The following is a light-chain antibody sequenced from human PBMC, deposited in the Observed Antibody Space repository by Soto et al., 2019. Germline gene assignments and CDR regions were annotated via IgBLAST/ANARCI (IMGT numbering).Light chain of an antibody. J-gene: IGKJ1*01. CDR2: AAS. Sequence: DIQMTQSPSSLSASVGDRVTITCQASQDISNYLNWYQQKPGKPPKLLIYAASSLQSGVPSRFSGSGSGTQFTLTISSLQPEDFASYYCQQSHSTPPTFGQGTKVEIK. CDR1: QDISNY. V-gene: IGKV1-39*01. CDR3: QQSHSTPPT.